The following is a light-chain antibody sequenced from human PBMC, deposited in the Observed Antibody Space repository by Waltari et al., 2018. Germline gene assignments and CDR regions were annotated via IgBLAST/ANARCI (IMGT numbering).Light chain of an antibody. Sequence: EIVMTQSPATLTVFPGERATLSCRTSQSIRSNLAWYQHKPGHAPRLLIYGASTRATGIPARFSGSESGTEFTLTISSLQSEDFAVYFCQQYDNWLGTFGQGTKVEIK. V-gene: IGKV3-15*01. CDR1: QSIRSN. CDR2: GAS. J-gene: IGKJ1*01. CDR3: QQYDNWLGT.